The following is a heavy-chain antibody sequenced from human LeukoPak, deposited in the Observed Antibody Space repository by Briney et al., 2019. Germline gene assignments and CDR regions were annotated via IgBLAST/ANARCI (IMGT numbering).Heavy chain of an antibody. D-gene: IGHD3-9*01. V-gene: IGHV4-34*01. CDR3: ARRRINLRYFDWLNIPEGWFDP. CDR2: INHSGST. J-gene: IGHJ5*02. CDR1: GGSFSGYY. Sequence: SETLSLTCAVYGGSFSGYYWSWIRQPPGKGLEWIGEINHSGSTNYNPSLKSRVTISVDTSKNQFSLKLSSVTAADTAVYYCARRRINLRYFDWLNIPEGWFDPWGQGTLVTVSS.